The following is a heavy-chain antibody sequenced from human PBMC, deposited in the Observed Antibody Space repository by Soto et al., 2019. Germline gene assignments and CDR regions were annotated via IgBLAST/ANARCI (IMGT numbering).Heavy chain of an antibody. Sequence: SETLSLTCAVYGGSFSAFYWSWIRQPPGKGLEWIGEINHSGMTKYDPSLKSRVTISVDTPKNQFSLKLSSVTAADTAVYYCARGLEKYYDFWGGNYPYPPWGQGTLVTVSS. V-gene: IGHV4-34*01. CDR2: INHSGMT. D-gene: IGHD3-3*01. CDR3: ARGLEKYYDFWGGNYPYPP. CDR1: GGSFSAFY. J-gene: IGHJ5*02.